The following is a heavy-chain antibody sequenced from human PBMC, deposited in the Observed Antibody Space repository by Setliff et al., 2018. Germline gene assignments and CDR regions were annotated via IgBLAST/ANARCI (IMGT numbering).Heavy chain of an antibody. CDR3: ARLPGYCNGGNCYGYYTFDI. V-gene: IGHV4-39*01. Sequence: SETLSLTCSVSGDSISSSSYYWGWIRQPPGKGLEWIGSINYSGITYYSPSLKGRVIVSVDTSKNQFSLKLSSVTAADTAVYYCARLPGYCNGGNCYGYYTFDIWGQGARVTVSS. CDR1: GDSISSSSYY. D-gene: IGHD2-15*01. CDR2: INYSGIT. J-gene: IGHJ3*02.